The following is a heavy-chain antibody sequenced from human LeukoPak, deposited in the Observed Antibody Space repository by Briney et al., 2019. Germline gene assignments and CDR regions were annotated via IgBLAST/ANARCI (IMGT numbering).Heavy chain of an antibody. Sequence: GGSLRLSCAASGFTFNSYDMNWFRQAPGRGREWGSYISSGGGNIYYADHLKHRFTISRDHAKNTLYLQMNRLRAEDTAVYYCARGSWYYDSSGYYGALDYWGQGTLVTVSS. CDR3: ARGSWYYDSSGYYGALDY. CDR2: ISSGGGNI. V-gene: IGHV3-48*03. J-gene: IGHJ4*02. D-gene: IGHD3-22*01. CDR1: GFTFNSYD.